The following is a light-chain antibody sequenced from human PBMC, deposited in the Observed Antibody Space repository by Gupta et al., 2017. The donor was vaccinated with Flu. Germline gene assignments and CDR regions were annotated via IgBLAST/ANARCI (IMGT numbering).Light chain of an antibody. J-gene: IGKJ4*01. CDR3: MQTEQTPFT. CDR1: QSLLHSNGYNY. Sequence: VTPGEPASISCRSSQSLLHSNGYNYLDWFLQKPGQSPQLLIYLGPNRASGVPDRFSGGGSGTDFTLKITRVEPDDVGIYYCMQTEQTPFTFGGGTKMEIK. V-gene: IGKV2-28*01. CDR2: LGP.